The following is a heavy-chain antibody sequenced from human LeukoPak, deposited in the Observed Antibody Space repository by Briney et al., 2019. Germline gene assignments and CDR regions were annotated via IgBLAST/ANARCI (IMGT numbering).Heavy chain of an antibody. J-gene: IGHJ5*02. V-gene: IGHV3-30*18. Sequence: PGRSLRLSCAASGFTFSNFNMHWVRQAPGEGLEWVALTSREGTNEYYADSVKGRFTISRDNSKNSLYLQMNGLRVEDTAVYYCAKDLGYSRGHGFGHWGQGTPVTVSS. CDR1: GFTFSNFN. CDR2: TSREGTNE. D-gene: IGHD5-18*01. CDR3: AKDLGYSRGHGFGH.